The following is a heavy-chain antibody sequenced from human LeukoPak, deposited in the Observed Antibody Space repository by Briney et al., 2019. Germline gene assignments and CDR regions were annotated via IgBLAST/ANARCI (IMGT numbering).Heavy chain of an antibody. V-gene: IGHV3-30*02. J-gene: IGHJ4*02. CDR3: ARDRRYDFWSGYLRGFDY. D-gene: IGHD3-3*01. Sequence: PGGSLRLSCAASGFTFSSYGMYWVRQAPGKGLEWVAYMRSDGINKYYADSVEGRFTISRDNAKNSLYLQMNSLRAEDTAVYYCARDRRYDFWSGYLRGFDYWRQGTLVTVSS. CDR1: GFTFSSYG. CDR2: MRSDGINK.